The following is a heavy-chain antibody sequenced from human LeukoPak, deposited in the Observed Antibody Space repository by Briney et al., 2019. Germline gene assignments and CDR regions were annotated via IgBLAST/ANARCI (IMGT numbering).Heavy chain of an antibody. V-gene: IGHV3-21*01. CDR1: GFTFSNYE. CDR2: ISSSSSYI. J-gene: IGHJ4*02. Sequence: TGGSLRLSCEASGFTFSNYEMNWVRQAPGKGLEWVSSISSSSSYIYYADSVKGRFTISRDNAKNSLHLQMNSLRAEDTAVYYCATQRDGYNSPFDYWGQGTLVTVSS. CDR3: ATQRDGYNSPFDY. D-gene: IGHD5-24*01.